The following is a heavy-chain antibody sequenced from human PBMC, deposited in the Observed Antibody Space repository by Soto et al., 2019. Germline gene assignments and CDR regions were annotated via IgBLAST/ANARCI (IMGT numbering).Heavy chain of an antibody. CDR3: ARLVAPVVVVAANVPYYYMDV. CDR1: GGSISSSSYY. J-gene: IGHJ6*03. D-gene: IGHD2-15*01. Sequence: SETLSLTCTVSGGSISSSSYYWGWIRQPPGKGLEWIGSIYYSGSTYYNPSLTSRVTISVDTSKNQFSLKLSSVTAADTAVYYCARLVAPVVVVAANVPYYYMDVWGKGTTVTVSS. V-gene: IGHV4-39*01. CDR2: IYYSGST.